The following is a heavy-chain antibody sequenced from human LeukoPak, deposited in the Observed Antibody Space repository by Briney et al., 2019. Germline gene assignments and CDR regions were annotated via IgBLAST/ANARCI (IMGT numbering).Heavy chain of an antibody. CDR2: IRYDGSSK. CDR1: GFTFSSYG. CDR3: ARPQVGAAAGTTGDY. D-gene: IGHD6-13*01. V-gene: IGHV3-30*02. J-gene: IGHJ4*02. Sequence: PGGSLRLSCAASGFTFSSYGMHWVRQAPGKGLEWVAFIRYDGSSKYYADSVKGRFTISRDNSKNTLYLQMNSLRAEDTAVYYCARPQVGAAAGTTGDYWGQGTLVTVSS.